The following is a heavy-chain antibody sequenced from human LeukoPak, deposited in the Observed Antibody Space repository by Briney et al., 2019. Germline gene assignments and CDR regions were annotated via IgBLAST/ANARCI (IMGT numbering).Heavy chain of an antibody. V-gene: IGHV5-51*01. Sequence: GESLKISCKASGYSFITHWIAWVRQTPGKGLEWMGIIYPGDSDTKYSPSFQGQVTISADKSISTAYLQWSSLKASDTAMYYSAKWAGGSGSYYPYFWGQGTLVTVSS. CDR3: AKWAGGSGSYYPYF. CDR2: IYPGDSDT. J-gene: IGHJ4*02. D-gene: IGHD3-10*01. CDR1: GYSFITHW.